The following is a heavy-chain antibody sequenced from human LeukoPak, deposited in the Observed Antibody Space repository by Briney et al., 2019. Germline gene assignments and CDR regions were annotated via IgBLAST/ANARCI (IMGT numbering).Heavy chain of an antibody. D-gene: IGHD7-27*01. CDR2: ISFDGSNK. Sequence: GGSLRLSCAASGFTFSTYGMHWVRQAPGKGLEWVAVISFDGSNKYYQDSVKGRFTISRDNSKNKSYLQMNSLRAEDTAVYYCVKDWGNWGYGYYFDHWGQGTLVTVSS. J-gene: IGHJ4*02. V-gene: IGHV3-30*18. CDR3: VKDWGNWGYGYYFDH. CDR1: GFTFSTYG.